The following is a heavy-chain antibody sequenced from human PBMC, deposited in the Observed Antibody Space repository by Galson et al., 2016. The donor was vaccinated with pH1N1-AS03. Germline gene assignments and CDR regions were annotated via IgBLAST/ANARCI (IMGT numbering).Heavy chain of an antibody. J-gene: IGHJ4*02. V-gene: IGHV3-7*01. D-gene: IGHD3-10*01. CDR3: VRQGEEY. CDR2: IKQDGSEK. CDR1: GFTFSRFW. Sequence: SLRLSCAASGFTFSRFWMSWVRQAPEKGLEWVANIKQDGSEKYYLDSVRGRFTISRDNAKNSLYLQMNSLRAEDTAVYYCVRQGEEYWGQGTLVTVSS.